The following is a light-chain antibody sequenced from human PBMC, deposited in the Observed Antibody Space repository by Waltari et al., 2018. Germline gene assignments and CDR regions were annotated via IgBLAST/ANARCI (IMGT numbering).Light chain of an antibody. CDR1: ILGHKN. CDR3: QAWDSNTV. CDR2: EDN. J-gene: IGLJ3*02. Sequence: SFELTQPPSVSVSPGQTATITCSGAILGHKNSCWYQQKPGQSPVLVIYEDNKRPSGIPGRFPGSNSGNTATLTISGTQSLDEADYYCQAWDSNTVFGGGTKLTVL. V-gene: IGLV3-1*01.